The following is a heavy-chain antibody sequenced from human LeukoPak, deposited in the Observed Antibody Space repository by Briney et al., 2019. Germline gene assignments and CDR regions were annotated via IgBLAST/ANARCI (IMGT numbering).Heavy chain of an antibody. CDR3: AKKSSGWYVDYYYYMDV. J-gene: IGHJ6*03. CDR2: ISGSGGST. Sequence: PGGSLRLSCPASGFTFSSYAMSWVRQAPGKGLEWVSAISGSGGSTYYADSVKGRFTTSRDNSKNTLYLQMNSLRAEDTAVYYCAKKSSGWYVDYYYYMDVWGKGTTVTISS. D-gene: IGHD6-19*01. CDR1: GFTFSSYA. V-gene: IGHV3-23*01.